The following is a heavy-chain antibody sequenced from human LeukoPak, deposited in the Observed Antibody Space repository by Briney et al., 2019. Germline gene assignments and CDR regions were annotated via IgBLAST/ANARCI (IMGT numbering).Heavy chain of an antibody. Sequence: GGSLRLSCAASGVTFSNHAMSWVRQAPGKGMEWVSGITGSGGSTYHAESVKGRFTISRDNSKNTLYLEMNSLRAEDTAVYFCATRPASEAYYAVFDYWGQGTLVTVSS. CDR2: ITGSGGST. D-gene: IGHD3-10*01. CDR3: ATRPASEAYYAVFDY. V-gene: IGHV3-23*01. CDR1: GVTFSNHA. J-gene: IGHJ4*02.